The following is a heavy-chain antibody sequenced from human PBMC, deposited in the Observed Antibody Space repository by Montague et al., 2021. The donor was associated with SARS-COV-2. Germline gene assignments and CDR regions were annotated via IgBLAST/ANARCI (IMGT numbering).Heavy chain of an antibody. CDR1: GGSISSSSYY. D-gene: IGHD6-13*01. V-gene: IGHV4-39*01. Sequence: SETLSLTCTVSGGSISSSSYYWGWIRQPPGKGLEWIGSIYYSGSTYYNPSLKSRVTISVDTSKNQFSLKLSSMTAADTAVYYCARKGMKYSSIWSTGGNWFDPWGQGTLVTVSS. CDR3: ARKGMKYSSIWSTGGNWFDP. J-gene: IGHJ5*02. CDR2: IYYSGST.